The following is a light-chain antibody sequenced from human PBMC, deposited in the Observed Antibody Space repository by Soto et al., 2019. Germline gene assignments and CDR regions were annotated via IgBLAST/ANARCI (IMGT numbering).Light chain of an antibody. CDR3: SSYTSSSTLGGV. CDR1: SSDVGGYNY. Sequence: SVLTQPASVSGSPGQSITISCTGTSSDVGGYNYVSWYQQHPGKAPKLMIYDVSIRPSGVSNRFSGSKSGNTASLTISGLQAEDEADYYCSSYTSSSTLGGVFGTGTKVTVL. V-gene: IGLV2-14*01. J-gene: IGLJ1*01. CDR2: DVS.